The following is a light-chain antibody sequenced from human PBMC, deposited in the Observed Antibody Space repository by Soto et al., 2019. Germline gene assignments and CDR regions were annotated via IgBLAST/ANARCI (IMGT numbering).Light chain of an antibody. V-gene: IGKV3-20*01. Sequence: AKSLVAVSLPKGERATPSCRASQSVSNNFLAWYRQNPGQARRLLIYGAPTRPAGIPDRCGGSGWWTDFTLIISRMEAEDVAVYYCQQYANPPRTFGQGTKLAIK. CDR2: GAP. CDR1: QSVSNNF. CDR3: QQYANPPRT. J-gene: IGKJ1*01.